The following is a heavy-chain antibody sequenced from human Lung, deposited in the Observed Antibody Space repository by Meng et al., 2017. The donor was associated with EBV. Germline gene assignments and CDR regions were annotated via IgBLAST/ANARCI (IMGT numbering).Heavy chain of an antibody. CDR1: AASSIISVF. CDR3: ARVVGDCASCYKGWFDP. CDR2: VSYSWAT. V-gene: IGHV4-30-4*01. Sequence: LVESTQPLPSPLPLSAASSIISVFGIWILHPPGKDLEWIGYVSYSWATQYNPSLKSRLTISVDTAKNQFSFSLSSVTAADTAVYYCARVVGDCASCYKGWFDPWGQGTLVTVSS. D-gene: IGHD2-2*02. J-gene: IGHJ5*02.